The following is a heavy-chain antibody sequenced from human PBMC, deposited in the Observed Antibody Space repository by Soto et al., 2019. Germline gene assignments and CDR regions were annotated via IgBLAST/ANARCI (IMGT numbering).Heavy chain of an antibody. D-gene: IGHD6-6*01. J-gene: IGHJ4*02. CDR3: ANNWDTTFSSSSH. CDR1: GFSFSTYA. CDR2: ISGSGGST. V-gene: IGHV3-23*01. Sequence: EVQLLESRGGLVQAGGSLRLSCSASGFSFSTYAMSWVRQAPGKGLEWVSAISGSGGSTYYADSVKGRFTISRDNSKNTLYLQMNSLRAEDTAVYYCANNWDTTFSSSSHWGQGTLVTVSS.